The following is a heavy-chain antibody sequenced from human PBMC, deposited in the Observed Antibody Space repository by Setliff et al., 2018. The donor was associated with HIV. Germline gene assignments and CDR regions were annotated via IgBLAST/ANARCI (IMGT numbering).Heavy chain of an antibody. CDR3: GSQITSVTPEMLVVNDAFDV. Sequence: SETLSLTCSVSGGSLGSHYWSWVRQPPGQGLEWIGSIDYSGTANYNPSLKSRVSMSVDTSKNQFSLRLTSVTAADTAVYYCGSQITSVTPEMLVVNDAFDVWGQGKMVTVSS. CDR1: GGSLGSHY. J-gene: IGHJ3*01. CDR2: IDYSGTA. V-gene: IGHV4-59*11. D-gene: IGHD4-17*01.